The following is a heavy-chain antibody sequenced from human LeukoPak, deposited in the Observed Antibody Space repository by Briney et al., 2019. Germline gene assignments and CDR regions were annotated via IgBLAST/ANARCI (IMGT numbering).Heavy chain of an antibody. CDR2: IWANGIKT. CDR1: GFSLSSCG. Sequence: GGSLRLSCAASGFSLSSCGMHWVRQAAGKGREWVAVIWANGIKTYYADSVKGRFTFSRDNSKSTLYLQMNSLRAEDTAVYYCARERGPYDAFDVWGQGTLVTVSS. V-gene: IGHV3-33*01. CDR3: ARERGPYDAFDV. J-gene: IGHJ3*01. D-gene: IGHD3-10*01.